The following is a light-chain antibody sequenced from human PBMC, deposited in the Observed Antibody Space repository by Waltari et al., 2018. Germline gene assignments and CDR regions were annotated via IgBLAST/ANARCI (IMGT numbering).Light chain of an antibody. CDR3: QQYNSYSLLT. V-gene: IGKV1-5*03. Sequence: DIQMTQSPSTLSASVGDRFTIPCRASQCISNWLAWYQQKPGKAPKLLIYKASTLESGVPSRFSGSGSGTEFTLTISSLQPDDFATYYCQQYNSYSLLTFGGGTKVEIK. CDR2: KAS. J-gene: IGKJ4*01. CDR1: QCISNW.